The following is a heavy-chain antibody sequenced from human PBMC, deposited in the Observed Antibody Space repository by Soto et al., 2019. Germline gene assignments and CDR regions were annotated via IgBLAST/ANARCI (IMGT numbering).Heavy chain of an antibody. J-gene: IGHJ5*02. CDR3: ARGTGVQNWFDP. CDR1: GDTFTTYS. CDR2: INVGSGNT. D-gene: IGHD1-1*01. Sequence: ASVKVSCKASGDTFTTYSIHWLRQVPGQGPEWMAWINVGSGNTRYSQKFQGRVTITRDPSATTGYMEMSSLSSEDTAVYYCARGTGVQNWFDPWGQGTLVTVSS. V-gene: IGHV1-3*01.